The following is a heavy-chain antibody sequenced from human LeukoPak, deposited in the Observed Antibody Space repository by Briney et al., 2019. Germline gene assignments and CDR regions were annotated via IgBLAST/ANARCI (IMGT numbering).Heavy chain of an antibody. D-gene: IGHD6-19*01. J-gene: IGHJ5*02. CDR3: ARLSSGWFLWFDA. Sequence: PGGSLRLSCAASGFTFSSYSMNWVRQAPGKGLEWVSSISSSSSYIYYADSVKGRSTISRDNAKNSLYLQMNSLRAEDTAVYYCARLSSGWFLWFDAWGQGSLLSVSS. CDR1: GFTFSSYS. CDR2: ISSSSSYI. V-gene: IGHV3-21*01.